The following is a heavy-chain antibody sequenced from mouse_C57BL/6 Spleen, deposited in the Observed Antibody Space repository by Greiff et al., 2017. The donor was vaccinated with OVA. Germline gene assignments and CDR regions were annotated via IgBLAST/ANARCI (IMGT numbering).Heavy chain of an antibody. V-gene: IGHV1-4*01. CDR2: INPSSGYT. CDR3: ALIYYGNYDPYYYAMDY. Sequence: QVQLQQSGAELARPGASVKMSCKASGYTFTSYTMHWVKQRPGQGLEWIGYINPSSGYTKYNQKFKDKATLTADKSSSTAYMQLSSLTSEDSAVYYCALIYYGNYDPYYYAMDYWGQGTSVTVSS. CDR1: GYTFTSYT. J-gene: IGHJ4*01. D-gene: IGHD2-1*01.